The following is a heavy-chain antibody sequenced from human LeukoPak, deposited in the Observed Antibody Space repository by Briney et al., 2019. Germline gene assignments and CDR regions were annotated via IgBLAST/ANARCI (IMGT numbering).Heavy chain of an antibody. CDR1: GFTVSSCY. CDR3: ARDRLRLYASTWDGFDC. CDR2: IYSGGNT. V-gene: IGHV3-66*01. Sequence: GGSLRLSCAASGFTVSSCYMSWVRQAPGKGLEWVSVIYSGGNTYYADSVKDRFTISRDNSKNTLHLQMTSVMAEDTAVYYCARDRLRLYASTWDGFDCWGQGTLVTVSS. J-gene: IGHJ4*02. D-gene: IGHD3-16*01.